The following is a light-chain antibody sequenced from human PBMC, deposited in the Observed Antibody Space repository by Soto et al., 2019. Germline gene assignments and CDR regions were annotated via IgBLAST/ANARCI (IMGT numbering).Light chain of an antibody. CDR3: LLYYGGALL. Sequence: QAVVTQEPSLTVSPGGTVTLTCASSTGAVTSGYYPNWFQQEPGRAPRALIYSASNKRSWTPARFSGSLLGGKAALTLSGAQPEDEAEYYCLLYYGGALLFGGGTKLTVL. J-gene: IGLJ2*01. CDR2: SAS. CDR1: TGAVTSGYY. V-gene: IGLV7-43*01.